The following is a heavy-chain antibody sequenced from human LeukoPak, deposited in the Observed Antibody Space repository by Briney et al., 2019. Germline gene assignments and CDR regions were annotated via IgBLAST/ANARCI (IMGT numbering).Heavy chain of an antibody. CDR1: GYSFTSYW. D-gene: IGHD5-18*01. CDR3: ARQRYSYGHLGAFDI. Sequence: GESLKISCKGSGYSFTSYWIGWVRQMPGKGLEWMGIIYPGDSDTRYSPSFQGQVTISADKSISTAYLQWSSLKASDTAMYYCARQRYSYGHLGAFDIWGQGTMVTVSS. V-gene: IGHV5-51*01. CDR2: IYPGDSDT. J-gene: IGHJ3*02.